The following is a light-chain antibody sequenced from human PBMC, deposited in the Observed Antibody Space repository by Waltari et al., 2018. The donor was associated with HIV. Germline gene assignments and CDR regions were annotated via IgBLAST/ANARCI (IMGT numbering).Light chain of an antibody. V-gene: IGLV1-44*01. Sequence: QSVLTQSPSASGTPGQRVTISCSGSRSNIGDNVVNWYQQLPGTAPKLLTYNNSRRPSGVPDRFSGSRSGNSASLAISGLQSEDEANYYCAAWDDSLSGVVFGGGTKLTVL. CDR3: AAWDDSLSGVV. J-gene: IGLJ3*02. CDR1: RSNIGDNV. CDR2: NNS.